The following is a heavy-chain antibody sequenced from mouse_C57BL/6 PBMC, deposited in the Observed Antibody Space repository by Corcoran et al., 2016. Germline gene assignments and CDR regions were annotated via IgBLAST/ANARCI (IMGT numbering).Heavy chain of an antibody. Sequence: EVQLQQSGPVLVKPGASVKMSCKASGYTFTDYYMNWVKQSHGKSLEWIGVINPYNGGTSYNQKFKGKATLTVDKSSSTAYMELNSLTSEDSAVYYCALLITTVVASFDYWGQGTTLTVSS. CDR2: INPYNGGT. V-gene: IGHV1-19*01. CDR1: GYTFTDYY. CDR3: ALLITTVVASFDY. D-gene: IGHD1-1*01. J-gene: IGHJ2*01.